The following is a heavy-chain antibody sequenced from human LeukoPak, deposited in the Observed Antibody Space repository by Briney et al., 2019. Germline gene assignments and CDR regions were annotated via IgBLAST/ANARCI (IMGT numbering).Heavy chain of an antibody. CDR1: GFTFSSYA. Sequence: GGSLRLSCAASGFTFSSYAMTWVRQGPGKGLEWVSTIDTRGATFYADSVKGRFTISRDNSKNTLYLQMNSLRDEDTALYYCAKKATVITPGNYFDYWGQGTLLPVSS. V-gene: IGHV3-23*01. J-gene: IGHJ4*02. D-gene: IGHD4-23*01. CDR2: IDTRGAT. CDR3: AKKATVITPGNYFDY.